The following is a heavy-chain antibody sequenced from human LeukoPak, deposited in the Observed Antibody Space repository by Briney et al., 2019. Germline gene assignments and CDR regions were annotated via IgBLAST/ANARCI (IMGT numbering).Heavy chain of an antibody. CDR2: ISSSGSTI. V-gene: IGHV3-48*03. J-gene: IGHJ3*02. CDR1: GFTFSSYE. CDR3: ARARWAGAFDI. Sequence: GGSLRLSCAASGFTFSSYEMNWVRQAPGKGLEWVSYISSSGSTIYYAGSVKGRFTISRDNAKNSLYLQMNSLRAEDTAVYYCARARWAGAFDIWGQGTMVTVSS. D-gene: IGHD6-19*01.